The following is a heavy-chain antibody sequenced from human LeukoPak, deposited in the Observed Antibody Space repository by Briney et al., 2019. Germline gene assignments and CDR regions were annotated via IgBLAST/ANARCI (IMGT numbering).Heavy chain of an antibody. D-gene: IGHD6-13*01. J-gene: IGHJ4*02. CDR3: AKRHSSSWYSISSTFDY. Sequence: GRSLRLSCAASGFTFSGYAMSWVRQAPGKGLEWVSAISGSGGSTYYADSVKGRLTISRDNSKNTLYLQMNSLRAEDTAVYYCAKRHSSSWYSISSTFDYWGQGTLVTVSS. CDR2: ISGSGGST. V-gene: IGHV3-23*01. CDR1: GFTFSGYA.